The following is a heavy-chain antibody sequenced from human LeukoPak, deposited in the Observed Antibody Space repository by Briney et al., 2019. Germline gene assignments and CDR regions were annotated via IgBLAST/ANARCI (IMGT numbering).Heavy chain of an antibody. CDR3: AGRIAAAEVDY. Sequence: SETLSLTCAVYGGSFSGYYWSWIRQPPGKGLEWIGEINHSGSTNYNPSLKSRVTISVDTSRNQFSLKLSSVTAADTAVYYCAGRIAAAEVDYWGQGTLVTVSS. CDR2: INHSGST. D-gene: IGHD6-13*01. V-gene: IGHV4-34*01. CDR1: GGSFSGYY. J-gene: IGHJ4*02.